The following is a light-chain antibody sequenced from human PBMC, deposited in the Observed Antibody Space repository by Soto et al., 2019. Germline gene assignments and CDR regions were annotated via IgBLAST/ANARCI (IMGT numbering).Light chain of an antibody. J-gene: IGKJ1*01. CDR3: QQYGSSLWT. Sequence: DIQTTQSPSSLSESVVARLTITCWASQGISTYLNWYHQKPGKAPKLLIYAASSLQSGVPSRFSGSGSETDFTLTISRLEPEDFAVYYCQQYGSSLWTFGQGTKVDIK. CDR2: AAS. CDR1: QGISTY. V-gene: IGKV1-39*01.